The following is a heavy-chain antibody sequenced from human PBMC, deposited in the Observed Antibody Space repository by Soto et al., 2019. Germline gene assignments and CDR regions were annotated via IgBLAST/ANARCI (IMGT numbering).Heavy chain of an antibody. CDR2: ISAYNGNT. CDR3: ARGGLQLERRLLYYYMDA. J-gene: IGHJ6*03. D-gene: IGHD1-1*01. CDR1: GYTFTSYG. V-gene: IGHV1-18*01. Sequence: ASVKVSCKASGYTFTSYGISWVRQAPGQGLEWMGWISAYNGNTNYAQKLQGRVTMTTDTSTSTAYMELRSLRSDDTAVYYCARGGLQLERRLLYYYMDAWGKRTTVTVSS.